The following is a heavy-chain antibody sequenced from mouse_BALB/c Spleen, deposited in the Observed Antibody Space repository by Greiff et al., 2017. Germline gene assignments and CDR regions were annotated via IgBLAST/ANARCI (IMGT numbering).Heavy chain of an antibody. J-gene: IGHJ4*01. D-gene: IGHD2-3*01. V-gene: IGHV5-6-3*01. Sequence: EVQRVESGGGLVQPGGSLKLSCAASGFTFSSYGMSWVRQTPDKRLELVATINSNGGSTYYPDSVKGRFTISRDNAKNTLYLQMSSLKSEDTAMYYCARMIYDGYLYAMDYWGQGTSVTVSS. CDR2: INSNGGST. CDR3: ARMIYDGYLYAMDY. CDR1: GFTFSSYG.